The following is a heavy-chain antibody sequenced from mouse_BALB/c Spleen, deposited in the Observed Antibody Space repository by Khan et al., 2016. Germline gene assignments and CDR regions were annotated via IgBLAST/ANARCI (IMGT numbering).Heavy chain of an antibody. CDR2: IDPANGNT. Sequence: VQLQQSGAELVKLGASVKLSCTASGFNIKDTYMHWVKQRPEQGLEWIGRIDPANGNTKYDPKFQGKATITADTSSNTAYLQLSSLTSEDTAVYYCARSPYDYDVGFAYWGQGTLVTVSA. D-gene: IGHD2-4*01. V-gene: IGHV14-3*02. CDR1: GFNIKDTY. J-gene: IGHJ3*01. CDR3: ARSPYDYDVGFAY.